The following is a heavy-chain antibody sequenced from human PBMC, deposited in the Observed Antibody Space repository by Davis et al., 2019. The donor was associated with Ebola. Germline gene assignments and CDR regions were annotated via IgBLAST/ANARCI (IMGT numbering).Heavy chain of an antibody. J-gene: IGHJ4*02. Sequence: GESLKISCAASGFTFSDYYMSWIRQAPGKGLEWVSYISSSSSYTNYADSVKGRFTISRDNAKNSLYLQMNSLRAEDTAVYYCARDFGLAAAGTAFDYWGQGTLVTVSS. CDR2: ISSSSSYT. D-gene: IGHD6-13*01. V-gene: IGHV3-11*06. CDR3: ARDFGLAAAGTAFDY. CDR1: GFTFSDYY.